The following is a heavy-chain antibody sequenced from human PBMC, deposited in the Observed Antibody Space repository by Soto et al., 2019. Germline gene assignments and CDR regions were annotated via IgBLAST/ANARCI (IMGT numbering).Heavy chain of an antibody. CDR3: ARGDTAMVPSAFDY. J-gene: IGHJ4*02. V-gene: IGHV3-64*01. CDR2: ISSNGGST. Sequence: GGSLRLSCAASGFTFSSYAMHWVRQAPGKGLEYVSAISSNGGSTYYANSVKGRFTISRDNSKNTLYLQMGSLRAEDMAVYYCARGDTAMVPSAFDYWGQGTLVTVSS. D-gene: IGHD5-18*01. CDR1: GFTFSSYA.